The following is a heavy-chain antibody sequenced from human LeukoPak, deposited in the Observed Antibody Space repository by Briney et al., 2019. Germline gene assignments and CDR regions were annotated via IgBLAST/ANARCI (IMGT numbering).Heavy chain of an antibody. Sequence: GGSLRLSCAASGFTVSSNYMSWVRQAPGKGLEWVSVIYSGGSTYYADSVKGRFTISRDNSKNTLYLQMNSLRAEDTAVYYCARDLYSGYDPGLFDYWGQGTLVTVSS. CDR1: GFTVSSNY. D-gene: IGHD5-12*01. CDR3: ARDLYSGYDPGLFDY. CDR2: IYSGGST. J-gene: IGHJ4*02. V-gene: IGHV3-66*01.